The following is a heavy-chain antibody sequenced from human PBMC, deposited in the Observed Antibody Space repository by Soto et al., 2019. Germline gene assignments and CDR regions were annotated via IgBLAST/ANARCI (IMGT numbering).Heavy chain of an antibody. CDR2: IDREGSDT. D-gene: IGHD4-17*01. CDR1: GFTFSSYW. Sequence: EVQLVESGGGLIQPGGSLRLSCAASGFTFSSYWMHWVRQTPGKGLVWVSRIDREGSDTAYADSVKGRFTISRDNAKNTLYLQMNSLRAEDTAVYYCARATTTVTPRPTLGYWGQGTLVTVSS. V-gene: IGHV3-74*01. J-gene: IGHJ4*02. CDR3: ARATTTVTPRPTLGY.